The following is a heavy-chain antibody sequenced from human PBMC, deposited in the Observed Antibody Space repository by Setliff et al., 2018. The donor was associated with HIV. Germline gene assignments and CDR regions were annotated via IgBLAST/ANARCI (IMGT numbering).Heavy chain of an antibody. CDR1: GYSFTSYW. D-gene: IGHD1-20*01. J-gene: IGHJ3*02. CDR3: ARRIANWNVDDAFDI. V-gene: IGHV5-10-1*01. CDR2: IDPSDSYT. Sequence: PGESLTISCQGSGYSFTSYWISWVRQMPGKGLEWMGRIDPSDSYTNYSPSFQGHVTISADKSISTAYLQWSSLKASDTAMYYCARRIANWNVDDAFDIWGQGTMVTVSS.